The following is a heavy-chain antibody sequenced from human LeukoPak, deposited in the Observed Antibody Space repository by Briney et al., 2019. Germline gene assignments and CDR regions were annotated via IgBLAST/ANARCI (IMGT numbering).Heavy chain of an antibody. Sequence: PSETLSLTCTVSGGSISSGSYYWGWIRQPPGKGLEWIGSIYHSGSTYYNPSLKSRVTISVDTSKNQFSLKLNSVTAADTAVFYCAANSADYNTLGSSYKVWGQGTLVTVSS. V-gene: IGHV4-39*01. D-gene: IGHD3-10*01. CDR2: IYHSGST. J-gene: IGHJ4*02. CDR1: GGSISSGSYY. CDR3: AANSADYNTLGSSYKV.